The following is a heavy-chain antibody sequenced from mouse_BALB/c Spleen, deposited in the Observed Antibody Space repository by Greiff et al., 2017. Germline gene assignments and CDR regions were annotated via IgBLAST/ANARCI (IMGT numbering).Heavy chain of an antibody. CDR3: ARDFRSSDVSFAY. J-gene: IGHJ3*01. Sequence: EVNVVESGGGLVQPGGSLRLSCATSGFTFTDYYMSWVRQPPGKALEWLGFIRNKANGYTTEYSASVKGRFTISRDNSQSILYLQMNTLRAEDSATYYCARDFRSSDVSFAYWGQGTLVTVSA. CDR2: IRNKANGYTT. V-gene: IGHV7-3*02. D-gene: IGHD1-1*01. CDR1: GFTFTDYY.